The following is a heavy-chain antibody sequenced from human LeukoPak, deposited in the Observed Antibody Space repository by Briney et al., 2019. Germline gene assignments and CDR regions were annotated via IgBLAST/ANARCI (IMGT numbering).Heavy chain of an antibody. V-gene: IGHV1-2*02. D-gene: IGHD3-3*01. J-gene: IGHJ4*02. CDR3: ASSRFLEWLYLLDY. Sequence: ASVKVSCKASGYTFSGYYIHWVRQAPGQGLEWMGWINTNSGGTKYAQRFQGRFTMTRDTSISTAYMEVSRLRSDDTAVYFCASSRFLEWLYLLDYWGQVTLVTASS. CDR2: INTNSGGT. CDR1: GYTFSGYY.